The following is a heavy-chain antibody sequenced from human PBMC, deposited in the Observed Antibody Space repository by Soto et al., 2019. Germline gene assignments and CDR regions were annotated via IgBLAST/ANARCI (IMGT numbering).Heavy chain of an antibody. D-gene: IGHD4-17*01. CDR3: ARPGLMTTGTWDLGY. CDR1: GYTFTSYG. CDR2: ISAYNGNT. Sequence: ASVKVSCKASGYTFTSYGISWVRQAPGQGLEWMGWISAYNGNTNYAQKLQGRVTMTTDTSTSTAYMELRSLRSDDTAVYYCARPGLMTTGTWDLGYWGQGTLVTVSS. J-gene: IGHJ4*02. V-gene: IGHV1-18*01.